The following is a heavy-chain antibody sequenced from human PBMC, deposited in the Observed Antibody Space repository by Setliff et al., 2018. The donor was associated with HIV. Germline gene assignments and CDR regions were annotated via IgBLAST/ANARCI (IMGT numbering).Heavy chain of an antibody. Sequence: PGGSLRLSCAASGFTFDGYGMNWVRQVPGTGLEWVSGTSWSGASTGYGDSVKGRFIMSRDNAKNSVYLQMNSLRAEDTALYYCARDDRDYSGSGGGRYMDVWGEGTPVTVSS. V-gene: IGHV3-20*04. D-gene: IGHD3-10*01. CDR3: ARDDRDYSGSGGGRYMDV. J-gene: IGHJ6*03. CDR2: TSWSGAST. CDR1: GFTFDGYG.